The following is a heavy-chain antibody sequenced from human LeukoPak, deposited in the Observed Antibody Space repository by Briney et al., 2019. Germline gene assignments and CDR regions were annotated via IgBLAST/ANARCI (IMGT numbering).Heavy chain of an antibody. J-gene: IGHJ4*02. D-gene: IGHD2-15*01. CDR3: AKVTRLADFDY. CDR2: ISYDGSNK. V-gene: IGHV3-30-3*01. CDR1: GFTFSSYA. Sequence: GGSLRLSCAASGFTFSSYAMHWVRQAPGKGLEWVAVISYDGSNKYYADSVKGRFTISRDNAKNSLYLQMNSLRAEDTAVYYCAKVTRLADFDYWGQGTLVTVSS.